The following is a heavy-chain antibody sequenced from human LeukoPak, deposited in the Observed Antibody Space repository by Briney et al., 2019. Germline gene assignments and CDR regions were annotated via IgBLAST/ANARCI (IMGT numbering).Heavy chain of an antibody. J-gene: IGHJ4*02. CDR3: ARDLYSGGWFPDF. Sequence: GGSLRLSCAASGFTLSHYAMHWIRQAPGKGLEWVAVISDDGSNKYYADSVKGRFNISRDNSKNTLYVQMNSLRVEDTAVYYCARDLYSGGWFPDFWGQGTLVTVSS. D-gene: IGHD2-15*01. V-gene: IGHV3-30*01. CDR2: ISDDGSNK. CDR1: GFTLSHYA.